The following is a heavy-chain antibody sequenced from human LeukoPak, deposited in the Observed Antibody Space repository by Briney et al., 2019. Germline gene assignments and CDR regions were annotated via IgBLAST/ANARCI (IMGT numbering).Heavy chain of an antibody. V-gene: IGHV3-21*01. CDR2: ISSSSSSI. CDR3: ARDRAYYYDSSGYFDAFDI. J-gene: IGHJ3*02. Sequence: PGGSLRLSCAASGFTFSIFTMNWVRQAPGKGLEWVSSISSSSSSIYYADSVKGRFTISRDNAKNSLYLQMNSLRVEDTAVYYCARDRAYYYDSSGYFDAFDIWGQGTMVTVSS. D-gene: IGHD3-22*01. CDR1: GFTFSIFT.